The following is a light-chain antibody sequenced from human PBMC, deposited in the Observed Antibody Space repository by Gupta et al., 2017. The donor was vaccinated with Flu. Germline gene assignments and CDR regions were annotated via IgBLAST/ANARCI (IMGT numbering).Light chain of an antibody. CDR2: AAS. Sequence: ILMTQSPSSLLASVGDRVTITCRSSQGISNYLAWYQQKPGKVPKLLIYAASTLESGVPSRFSGSGSGTDFTLTISSLQPEDVATFYCQRYNSVPRTFGQGTKVEIK. CDR1: QGISNY. J-gene: IGKJ1*01. CDR3: QRYNSVPRT. V-gene: IGKV1-27*01.